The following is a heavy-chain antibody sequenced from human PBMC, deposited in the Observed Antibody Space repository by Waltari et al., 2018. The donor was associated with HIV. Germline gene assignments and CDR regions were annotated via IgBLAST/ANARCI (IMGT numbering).Heavy chain of an antibody. CDR2: IEGDGSTT. CDR3: ARDLYYGADY. V-gene: IGHV3-74*01. Sequence: EVQLVESGGGLVQPGGSLSILLSGSGLTFSKCWKQWIRQAPGKGLEWVSRIEGDGSTTYYVDSVKGRFTISRDNAKNTLYLQMNYLSAEDTAVYFCARDLYYGADYWGQGTLVTVSS. CDR1: GLTFSKCW. D-gene: IGHD3-10*01. J-gene: IGHJ4*02.